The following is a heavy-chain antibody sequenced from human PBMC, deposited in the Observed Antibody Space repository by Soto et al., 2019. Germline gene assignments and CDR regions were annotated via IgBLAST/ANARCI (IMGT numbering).Heavy chain of an antibody. D-gene: IGHD5-18*01. V-gene: IGHV1-2*02. CDR1: GYTFTGYY. Sequence: QVQLVQSGAEVKKPGASVKVSCKASGYTFTGYYMHWVRQAPGQGLEWMGWINPNSGGTNYAQKFQGRVTMTRDTSISTAYMELSRLRSDDTAVYYCARILVGGGYSYGYGDYWGQGTLVTVSS. J-gene: IGHJ4*02. CDR3: ARILVGGGYSYGYGDY. CDR2: INPNSGGT.